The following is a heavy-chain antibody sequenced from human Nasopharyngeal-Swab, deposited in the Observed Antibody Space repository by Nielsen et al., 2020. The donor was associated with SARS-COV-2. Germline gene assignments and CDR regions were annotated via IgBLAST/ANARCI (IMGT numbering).Heavy chain of an antibody. CDR3: ARVLLRALGKFGEGYAFDI. Sequence: GESLKISCAASGFSFSTYTTNWVRQAPGKGLEWLSSISSDSGAKYHADSVKGRFTISRDNAKNSLYLQMNSLRVEDTAVYYCARVLLRALGKFGEGYAFDIWGQGTMVTVSS. CDR1: GFSFSTYT. V-gene: IGHV3-21*01. D-gene: IGHD3-10*01. CDR2: ISSDSGAK. J-gene: IGHJ3*02.